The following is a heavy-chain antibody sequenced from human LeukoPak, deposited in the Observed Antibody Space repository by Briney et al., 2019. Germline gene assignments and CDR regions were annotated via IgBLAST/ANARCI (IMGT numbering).Heavy chain of an antibody. D-gene: IGHD4-17*01. CDR3: ARETPAYGDYGLDY. Sequence: GGSLRLSCAASGFTFSSYSMNWVRQAPGKGLEWVSYISSSSSTIYYADSVKGRFTISRDNAKNSLYLQMNSLRAEDTAVYYCARETPAYGDYGLDYWGQGTLVTVSS. J-gene: IGHJ4*02. CDR2: ISSSSSTI. CDR1: GFTFSSYS. V-gene: IGHV3-48*04.